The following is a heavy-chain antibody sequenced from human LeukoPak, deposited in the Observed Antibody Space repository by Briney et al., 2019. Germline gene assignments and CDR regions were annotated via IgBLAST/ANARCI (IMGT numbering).Heavy chain of an antibody. Sequence: ASVKVSCKASGYTFTAYHIQWVRQAPGQGLEWMGWINPNSGGTNYAQKFQGRVTMTRDTSISTAYMELSRLRSDDTAVYYCARGDIAVVPVALDYWGQGTLVTVSS. D-gene: IGHD2-2*01. V-gene: IGHV1-2*02. CDR3: ARGDIAVVPVALDY. J-gene: IGHJ4*02. CDR1: GYTFTAYH. CDR2: INPNSGGT.